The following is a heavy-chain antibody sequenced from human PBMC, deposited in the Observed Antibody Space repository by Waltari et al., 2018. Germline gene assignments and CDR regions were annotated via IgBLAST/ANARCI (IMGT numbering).Heavy chain of an antibody. D-gene: IGHD5-12*01. J-gene: IGHJ3*02. CDR1: GGSISSGSYY. CDR3: ARDPARGWPRAFDI. Sequence: QVQLQESGPGLVKPSQTLSLTCTVSGGSISSGSYYWSWIRQPAGKGLEWIGYIYTSGSTNYNPALKSRVTISVDTSKNQFSLKLSSVTAADTAVYYCARDPARGWPRAFDIWGQGTMVTVSS. CDR2: IYTSGST. V-gene: IGHV4-61*09.